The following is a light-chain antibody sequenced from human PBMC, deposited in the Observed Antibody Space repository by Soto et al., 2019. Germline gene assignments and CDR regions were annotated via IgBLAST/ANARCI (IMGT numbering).Light chain of an antibody. CDR1: QGIRND. Sequence: DIQMTQSPSTLSASVGDRVTITCRASQGIRNDLDWFQQKPGKAPKLLIYDVSKLETGVPSRFSGSGSGTDFTFTISSLQPEDIATYFCQQYDDLPITFGQGTRLEIK. J-gene: IGKJ5*01. CDR3: QQYDDLPIT. V-gene: IGKV1-33*01. CDR2: DVS.